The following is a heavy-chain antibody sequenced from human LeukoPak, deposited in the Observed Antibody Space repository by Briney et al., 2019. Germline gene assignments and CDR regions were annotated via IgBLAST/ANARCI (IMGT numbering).Heavy chain of an antibody. J-gene: IGHJ4*02. V-gene: IGHV1-69*06. Sequence: SVKVPCKASGGTFSSYAISWVRQAPGQGLEWMGGIIPIFGTANYAQKFQGRVTITADKSTSTAYMELSSLRSEDTAVYYCARGAYSYGPEDYWGQGTLVTVSS. CDR3: ARGAYSYGPEDY. CDR1: GGTFSSYA. CDR2: IIPIFGTA. D-gene: IGHD5-18*01.